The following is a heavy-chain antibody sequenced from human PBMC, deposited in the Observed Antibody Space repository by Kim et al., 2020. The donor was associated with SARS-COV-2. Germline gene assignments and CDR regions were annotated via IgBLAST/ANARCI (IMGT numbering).Heavy chain of an antibody. CDR3: AKDYGRVGSSWYRSQRYYYYGMDV. CDR1: GFTFDDYA. V-gene: IGHV3-9*01. Sequence: GGSLRLSCAASGFTFDDYAMHWVRQAPGKGLEWVSGISWNSGSIGYADSVKGRFTISRDNAKNSLYLQMNSLRAEDTALYYCAKDYGRVGSSWYRSQRYYYYGMDVWGQGTTVTVSS. D-gene: IGHD6-13*01. CDR2: ISWNSGSI. J-gene: IGHJ6*02.